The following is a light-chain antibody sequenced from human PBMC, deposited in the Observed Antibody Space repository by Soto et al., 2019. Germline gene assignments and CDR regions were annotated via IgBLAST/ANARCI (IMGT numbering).Light chain of an antibody. J-gene: IGKJ1*01. V-gene: IGKV1-5*03. CDR2: KAS. CDR1: QTISSW. CDR3: QHYNGYRWT. Sequence: DIQMTQSPSTLSGSVGDRVTITCRASQTISSWLAWYQQKPGKAPKLLIYKASTLKSGVPSRFSGSGSGTEFTLTISSLQPDDFATYYCQHYNGYRWTFGQGTKVEIK.